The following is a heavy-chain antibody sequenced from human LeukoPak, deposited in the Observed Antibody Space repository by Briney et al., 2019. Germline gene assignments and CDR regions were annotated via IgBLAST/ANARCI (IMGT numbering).Heavy chain of an antibody. CDR1: GFTFSSYS. D-gene: IGHD6-6*01. CDR2: ISSSSSTI. V-gene: IGHV3-48*04. J-gene: IGHJ6*03. Sequence: PGGSLRLSCAASGFTFSSYSMNWVRQAPGKGLEWVSYISSSSSTIYYADSVKGRFTISRDNAKNSLYLQMNSLRAEDTAVYYCARTPYSSSSEAYYMDVWGKGTTVTVSS. CDR3: ARTPYSSSSEAYYMDV.